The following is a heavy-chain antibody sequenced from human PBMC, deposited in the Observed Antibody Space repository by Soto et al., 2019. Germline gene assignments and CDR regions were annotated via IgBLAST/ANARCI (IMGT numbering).Heavy chain of an antibody. J-gene: IGHJ4*02. CDR1: GFTFTRDS. CDR2: ISSTTNYI. CDR3: ARESEDLTSNFDY. V-gene: IGHV3-21*06. Sequence: GGSLRLSCAASGFTFTRDSMNWVRQAPGKGLEWVSSISSTTNYIYYGDSMKGRFTISRDNAKNSLYLEMNSLRAEDTAVYYCARESEDLTSNFDYWGQGILVTVS.